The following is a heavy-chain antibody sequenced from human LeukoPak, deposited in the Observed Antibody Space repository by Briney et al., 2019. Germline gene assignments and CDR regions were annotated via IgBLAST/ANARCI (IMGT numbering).Heavy chain of an antibody. V-gene: IGHV1-58*01. CDR1: GFTFTSSA. J-gene: IGHJ3*02. Sequence: AVKVSCKASGFTFTSSAVQWVRQARGQRLEWIGWIVVGSGNTNYAQKFQERVTITRDMSTSTAYMELSSLRSEDTAVYYCARGYYYDSSAYSRPIWFSGDTFAIWGHGTMVTVSS. D-gene: IGHD3-22*01. CDR3: ARGYYYDSSAYSRPIWFSGDTFAI. CDR2: IVVGSGNT.